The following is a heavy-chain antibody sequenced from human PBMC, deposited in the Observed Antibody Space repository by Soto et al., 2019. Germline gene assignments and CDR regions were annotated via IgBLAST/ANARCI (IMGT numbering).Heavy chain of an antibody. D-gene: IGHD1-26*01. CDR1: GFTFSRYA. Sequence: GGSLRLSCAASGFTFSRYAMSWVRQAPGKGLEWVSTFSGAGGGTYYADSVKGRFTISRDNFKNSLYLQMSSLRAEDTAVYYCATGNISTTTYTSFDSWGQGTLVTVSS. V-gene: IGHV3-23*01. CDR3: ATGNISTTTYTSFDS. CDR2: FSGAGGGT. J-gene: IGHJ5*01.